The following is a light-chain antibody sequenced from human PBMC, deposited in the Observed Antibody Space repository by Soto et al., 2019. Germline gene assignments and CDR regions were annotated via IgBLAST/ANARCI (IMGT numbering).Light chain of an antibody. J-gene: IGLJ1*01. CDR3: VSYTSSTTYV. CDR1: SSDVGGSNF. V-gene: IGLV2-14*03. CDR2: DVA. Sequence: ALTQPASVSDSPGQSITISCTGTSSDVGGSNFVSWYQQHPGKPPKLIIYDVANRPSGVSNRFSGSKSGSTASLIISRLQTEDEADYYCVSYTSSTTYVFGTGTKGTVL.